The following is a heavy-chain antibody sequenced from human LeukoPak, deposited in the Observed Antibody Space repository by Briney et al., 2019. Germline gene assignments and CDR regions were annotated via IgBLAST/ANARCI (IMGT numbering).Heavy chain of an antibody. J-gene: IGHJ6*02. Sequence: PGGSLRLSCAASGFTFDDYAMHWVRQAPGKGLEWVSGISWNGGSIGYADSVKGRFTISRDNAKNSLYLQMNSLRAEDTALYYCAKENSHQGIAAEAGYYGMDVWGQGTTVTVSS. CDR2: ISWNGGSI. V-gene: IGHV3-9*01. CDR3: AKENSHQGIAAEAGYYGMDV. CDR1: GFTFDDYA. D-gene: IGHD6-13*01.